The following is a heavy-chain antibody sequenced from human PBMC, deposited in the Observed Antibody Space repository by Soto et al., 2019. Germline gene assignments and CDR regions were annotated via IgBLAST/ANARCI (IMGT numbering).Heavy chain of an antibody. CDR3: ATSYGDYVYFDY. V-gene: IGHV4-59*01. CDR2: IYHSGST. J-gene: IGHJ4*02. D-gene: IGHD4-17*01. Sequence: KPSETLSLTCTVSGGSISSYYWSWIRQPPGKGLEWIGYIYHSGSTNYNPSLKSRVTISVDTSKNQFSLKLSSVTAADTAVYYCATSYGDYVYFDYWGQGTLVTVSS. CDR1: GGSISSYY.